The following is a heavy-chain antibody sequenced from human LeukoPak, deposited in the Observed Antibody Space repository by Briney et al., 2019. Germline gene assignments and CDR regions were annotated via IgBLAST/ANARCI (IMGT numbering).Heavy chain of an antibody. CDR3: ARGPHYHDSSGYSPSYSYVMDV. CDR1: GGSISSYY. Sequence: TSETLSLTCTVSGGSISSYYWSWIRQPPGKGLEWIGYIYYSGSTNYNPSLRSRVTISVDTSKNQFSLDLRSVTAADTAVYYCARGPHYHDSSGYSPSYSYVMDVWGQGTTVTVYS. V-gene: IGHV4-59*01. J-gene: IGHJ6*02. CDR2: IYYSGST. D-gene: IGHD3-22*01.